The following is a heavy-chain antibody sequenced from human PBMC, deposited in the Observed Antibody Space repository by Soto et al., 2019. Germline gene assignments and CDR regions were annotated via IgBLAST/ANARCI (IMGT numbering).Heavy chain of an antibody. Sequence: VRPLRVCGAASGCTFRSHGISCVLQAPGKGLEWVSAISGSGGSTYYADSVKGRFTISRDNSKNTLYLQMNSLRAEDTAVYYCAKDAGLSVAAAGNWFDPWRQGTLVTVSS. D-gene: IGHD6-13*01. CDR1: GCTFRSHG. J-gene: IGHJ5*02. CDR2: ISGSGGST. CDR3: AKDAGLSVAAAGNWFDP. V-gene: IGHV3-23*01.